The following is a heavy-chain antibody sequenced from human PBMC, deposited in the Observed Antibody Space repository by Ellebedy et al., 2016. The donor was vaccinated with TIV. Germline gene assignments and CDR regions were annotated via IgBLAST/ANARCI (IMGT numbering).Heavy chain of an antibody. CDR2: IETSGNT. V-gene: IGHV4-59*10. J-gene: IGHJ5*02. CDR3: ARHESSGWYGFDP. D-gene: IGHD6-19*01. CDR1: GGSFSDYY. Sequence: SETLSLXXAVYGGSFSDYYWNWIRQPAGKGLEWIGRIETSGNTDYNPSLKSRVTMSVDTSKNQFSLKLSSVTATDTAVYFCARHESSGWYGFDPWGQGTLVTVSS.